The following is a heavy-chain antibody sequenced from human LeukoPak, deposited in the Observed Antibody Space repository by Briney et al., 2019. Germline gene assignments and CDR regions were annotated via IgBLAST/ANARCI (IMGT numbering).Heavy chain of an antibody. D-gene: IGHD6-6*01. CDR1: GFTFSSYR. Sequence: GGSLRLSCAASGFTFSSYRMNWVRQAPGKGLEWVSSISSSSSYIYYADSVKGRFTISRDNAKNSLYLQMNSLRAEDTAVYYCAKGSVAGRQRAPPKEWFDPWGQGTLVTVPS. CDR2: ISSSSSYI. CDR3: AKGSVAGRQRAPPKEWFDP. J-gene: IGHJ5*02. V-gene: IGHV3-21*01.